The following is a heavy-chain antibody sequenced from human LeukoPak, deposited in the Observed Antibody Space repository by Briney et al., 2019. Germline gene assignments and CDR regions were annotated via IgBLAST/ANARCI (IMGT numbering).Heavy chain of an antibody. J-gene: IGHJ2*01. Sequence: QAGGSLRPSCAASGFTFDDYAMHWVRPAPGKGLEWVSGISWNSGSIGYADSVKGRFTISRDNAKNSLYLQMNSLRAEDTALYYCSAGGIAVDPQVDRYFDLWGRGTLVTVSS. CDR2: ISWNSGSI. CDR1: GFTFDDYA. V-gene: IGHV3-9*01. D-gene: IGHD6-19*01. CDR3: SAGGIAVDPQVDRYFDL.